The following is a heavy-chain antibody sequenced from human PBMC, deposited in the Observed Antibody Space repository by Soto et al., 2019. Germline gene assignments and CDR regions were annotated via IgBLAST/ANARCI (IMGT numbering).Heavy chain of an antibody. CDR1: GGSVSIGDYL. CDR3: ARARGGDSGDYASLFDR. V-gene: IGHV4-30-4*01. CDR2: IHDSGNT. J-gene: IGHJ5*02. D-gene: IGHD4-17*01. Sequence: LSLTCTVFGGSVSIGDYLWSWIRQRPGKGLEWIGYIHDSGNTYYNPSLKSRVTISLDTSKNQFSLKVTSMTAADTAVYFCARARGGDSGDYASLFDRWGQGNLVTVSS.